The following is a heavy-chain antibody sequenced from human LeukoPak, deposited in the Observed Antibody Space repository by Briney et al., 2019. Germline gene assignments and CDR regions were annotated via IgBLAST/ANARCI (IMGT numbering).Heavy chain of an antibody. V-gene: IGHV3-21*01. J-gene: IGHJ4*02. Sequence: GGSLRLSCAASGFTFDDYGMNWVRQAPGKGLEWVSSISSSSSYIYYADSVEGRFTISRDNAKNSLYLQMNSLRAEDTAVYYCARYISSLYGSYYVGYYFDYWGQGTLVTVSS. CDR2: ISSSSSYI. CDR1: GFTFDDYG. CDR3: ARYISSLYGSYYVGYYFDY. D-gene: IGHD1-26*01.